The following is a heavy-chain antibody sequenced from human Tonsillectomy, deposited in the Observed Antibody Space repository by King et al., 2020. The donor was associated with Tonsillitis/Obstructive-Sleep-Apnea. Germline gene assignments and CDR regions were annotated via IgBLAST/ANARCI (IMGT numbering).Heavy chain of an antibody. D-gene: IGHD4-11*01. J-gene: IGHJ4*02. CDR2: IYSGGSI. Sequence: VQLVESGGGLIQPGGSLRLSCAASGFTVSSNYMSWVPPAPGKGLEWVSVIYSGGSIYFADPVKGRFTISRDNSKNTLYLQINSLRAEGTAVYYFARGGGSNYGGSFDYWGQGTLVTVSS. CDR1: GFTVSSNY. V-gene: IGHV3-53*01. CDR3: ARGGGSNYGGSFDY.